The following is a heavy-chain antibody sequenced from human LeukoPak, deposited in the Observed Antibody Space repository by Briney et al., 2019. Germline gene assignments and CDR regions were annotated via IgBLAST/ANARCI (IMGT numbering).Heavy chain of an antibody. Sequence: ASVKVSCKTSGYTFSDYHIHWVRQAPGQGFEWVGWINPKNGGTIYAEKFEGRVTMTRDMSIRTAYMEVSGLTFDDTAMYFCARVRGANNLYDPWGQGTLVTVSS. V-gene: IGHV1-2*02. D-gene: IGHD4/OR15-4a*01. J-gene: IGHJ5*02. CDR3: ARVRGANNLYDP. CDR1: GYTFSDYH. CDR2: INPKNGGT.